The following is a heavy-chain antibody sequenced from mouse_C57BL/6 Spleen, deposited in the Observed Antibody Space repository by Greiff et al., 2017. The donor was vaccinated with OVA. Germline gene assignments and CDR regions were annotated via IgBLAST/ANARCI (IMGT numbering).Heavy chain of an antibody. Sequence: VQLQQPGAELVRPGTSVKLSCKASGYTFTSYWMHWVKQRPGQGLEWIGVIDPSDSYTNYNQKFKGKATLTVDTSSSTAYMQLSSLTSEDSAVYYCARSIYYGNYEDYFDYWGQGTTLTVSS. V-gene: IGHV1-59*01. D-gene: IGHD2-1*01. CDR2: IDPSDSYT. J-gene: IGHJ2*01. CDR1: GYTFTSYW. CDR3: ARSIYYGNYEDYFDY.